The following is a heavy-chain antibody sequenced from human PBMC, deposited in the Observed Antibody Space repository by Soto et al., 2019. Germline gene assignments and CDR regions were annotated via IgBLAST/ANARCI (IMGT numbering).Heavy chain of an antibody. CDR3: ARGRGSRSSAYDYYFGMDV. CDR1: GYTFTGYY. V-gene: IGHV1-2*04. D-gene: IGHD6-13*01. Sequence: ASVKVSCKASGYTFTGYYMHWVRQAPGQGLEWMGWINSNSVGTNYAQKFQGWVTKTRDTSITKAYMELSQVGSDDPGGYYWARGRGSRSSAYDYYFGMDVPGQGTTVTVSS. CDR2: INSNSVGT. J-gene: IGHJ6*02.